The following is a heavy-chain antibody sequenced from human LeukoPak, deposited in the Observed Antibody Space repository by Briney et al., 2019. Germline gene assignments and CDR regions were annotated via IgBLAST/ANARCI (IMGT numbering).Heavy chain of an antibody. CDR3: ARPNITSYYDSRGYDAFDV. V-gene: IGHV5-51*01. Sequence: WESLKISCKGSGYRFNAYWIAWVRQMPGKGLEWMGIIYPDDSDTRYSPSFQGQVTISADKSVRTAYLQWSSLKASDTAMYYCARPNITSYYDSRGYDAFDVWGQGTMVTVSS. D-gene: IGHD3-22*01. CDR1: GYRFNAYW. J-gene: IGHJ3*01. CDR2: IYPDDSDT.